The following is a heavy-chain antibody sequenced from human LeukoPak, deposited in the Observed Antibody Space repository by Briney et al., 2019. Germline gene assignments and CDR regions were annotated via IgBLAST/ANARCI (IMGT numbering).Heavy chain of an antibody. CDR1: GHTLTDLS. Sequence: ASVKVSCKVSGHTLTDLSTHWVRQAPGQGLEWMGGLDPEDGQIIYAQQFQGRDTMTEDTSTDTAYMELSSLRSEDTAVYYCATGGVWDLLGYWGQGTLVTVSS. D-gene: IGHD1-26*01. V-gene: IGHV1-24*01. CDR3: ATGGVWDLLGY. CDR2: LDPEDGQI. J-gene: IGHJ4*02.